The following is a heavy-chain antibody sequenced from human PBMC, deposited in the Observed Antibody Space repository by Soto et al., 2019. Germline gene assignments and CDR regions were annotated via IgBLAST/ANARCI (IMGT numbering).Heavy chain of an antibody. V-gene: IGHV1-69*13. CDR3: ARGGYDSSGYYYNAFDI. Sequence: GASVKVSCKASGGTFSSYAICWVRQAPGQGLEWMGGIIPIFGTANYAQKFQGRVTITADESTSTAYMELSSLRSEDTAVYYCARGGYDSSGYYYNAFDIWGQGTMVTVSS. J-gene: IGHJ3*02. CDR2: IIPIFGTA. CDR1: GGTFSSYA. D-gene: IGHD3-22*01.